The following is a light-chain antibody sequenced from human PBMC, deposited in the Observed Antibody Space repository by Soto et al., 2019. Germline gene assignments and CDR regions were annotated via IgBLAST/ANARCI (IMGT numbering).Light chain of an antibody. CDR2: DVS. V-gene: IGLV2-14*03. CDR3: SSYTTSNTRQIV. J-gene: IGLJ1*01. CDR1: SSDVGGYNY. Sequence: QSVLTQPASVSGSPGQSITISCTGTSSDVGGYNYVSWYQHHPGKAPKLLIYDVSNRPSGVSNRFSGSKSDNTASLTISGLQPEDEADYYCSSYTTSNTRQIVFGTVTNVTV.